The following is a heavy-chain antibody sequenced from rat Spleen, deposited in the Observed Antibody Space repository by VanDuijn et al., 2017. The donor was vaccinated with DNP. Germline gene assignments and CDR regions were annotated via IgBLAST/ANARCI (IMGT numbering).Heavy chain of an antibody. V-gene: IGHV5-22*01. CDR3: TRHDGYDPFDY. CDR2: ISYEGSIT. CDR1: GFTFSDFY. D-gene: IGHD1-7*01. Sequence: EVQLVESGGGSVQPGRSLKLSCAASGFTFSDFYMAWVRQAPKKGLEWVASISYEGSITYYGDSVKGRFTISRDNAKSSLYLQMDSLRSEDTAAYFCTRHDGYDPFDYWGQGVMVTVSS. J-gene: IGHJ2*01.